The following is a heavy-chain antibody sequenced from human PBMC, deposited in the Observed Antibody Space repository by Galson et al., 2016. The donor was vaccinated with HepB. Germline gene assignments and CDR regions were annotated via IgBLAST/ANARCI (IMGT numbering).Heavy chain of an antibody. V-gene: IGHV7-4-1*02. J-gene: IGHJ4*02. CDR2: IHTNTGNP. CDR3: AKDVDGSNSFYFDS. D-gene: IGHD3-22*01. CDR1: GYTFTHFA. Sequence: SCKASGYTFTHFAMNWVRQAPGQRPEWLGWIHTNTGNPTYAPGLTGRFVFSLDTSVNTAYLQITSLKSEDTAVYYCAKDVDGSNSFYFDSWGQGTLVTVSS.